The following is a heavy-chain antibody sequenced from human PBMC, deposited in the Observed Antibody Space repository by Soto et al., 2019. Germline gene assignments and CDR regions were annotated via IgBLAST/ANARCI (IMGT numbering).Heavy chain of an antibody. CDR3: ARRHLWEHEGSIDY. CDR2: IYWDDDK. J-gene: IGHJ4*02. V-gene: IGHV2-5*02. Sequence: QITLKESGPTLVKPTQTLTLTCTFSGFSLSTSGVGVGWFRQPPGKALEWLALIYWDDDKRYSPSLKSRLTNTKDTTKNQVVLTMTNMDPVDTATYYCARRHLWEHEGSIDYWGQGTLVTVSS. D-gene: IGHD3-10*01. CDR1: GFSLSTSGVG.